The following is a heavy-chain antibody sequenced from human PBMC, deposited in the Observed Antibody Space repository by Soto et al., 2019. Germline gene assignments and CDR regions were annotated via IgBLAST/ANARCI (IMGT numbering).Heavy chain of an antibody. Sequence: EVQLVESGGGLVQPGRSLRLSCAASGFTFSSYDMHWVRQGTGKGLEWVSAIGTAGDTYYPGSVKGRFTISRENAKKSLYLQMNSLRAGDTAVYYCARRAMLSPAFDIWGQGTMVTVSS. CDR3: ARRAMLSPAFDI. CDR2: IGTAGDT. CDR1: GFTFSSYD. J-gene: IGHJ3*02. V-gene: IGHV3-13*04. D-gene: IGHD3-10*02.